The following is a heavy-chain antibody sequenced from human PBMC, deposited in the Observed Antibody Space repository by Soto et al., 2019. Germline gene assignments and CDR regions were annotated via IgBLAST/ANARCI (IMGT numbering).Heavy chain of an antibody. CDR1: GGSFSGYY. V-gene: IGHV4-34*01. Sequence: SETLSLTCAVYGGSFSGYYWSWIRQPPGKGLEWIGEINHSGSTNYNPSLKSRVTISVDKSKNQFSLKLSSVTAADTAVYYCAREYRGSGSYSGIDYWGQGTLVTVPQ. D-gene: IGHD3-10*01. J-gene: IGHJ4*02. CDR3: AREYRGSGSYSGIDY. CDR2: INHSGST.